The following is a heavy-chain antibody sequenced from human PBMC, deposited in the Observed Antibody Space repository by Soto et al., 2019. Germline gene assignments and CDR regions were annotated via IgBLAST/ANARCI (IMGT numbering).Heavy chain of an antibody. V-gene: IGHV1-46*01. CDR2: INPSGGST. CDR1: GYTFTSYY. CDR3: ARGGIAARHDYGMDV. J-gene: IGHJ6*02. D-gene: IGHD6-6*01. Sequence: ASVKVSCTASGYTFTSYYMHWVRQAPGQGLEWMGIINPSGGSTSYAQKFQGRVTMTRDTSTSTVYMELSSLRSEDTAVYYCARGGIAARHDYGMDVWGQGTTVTVS.